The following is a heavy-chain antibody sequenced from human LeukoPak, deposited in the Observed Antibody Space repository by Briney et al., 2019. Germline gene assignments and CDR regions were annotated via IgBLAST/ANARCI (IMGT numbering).Heavy chain of an antibody. CDR1: GYTFTSYG. Sequence: ASVKVSCKASGYTFTSYGISWVRQAPGQGLEWMGWISAYNGNTNYAQKLQGRVTMTTDTSASTAYMELRSLRSDDTAVYYCARDLFGYYDILTGYYISDYWGQGTLVTVSS. D-gene: IGHD3-9*01. J-gene: IGHJ4*02. CDR2: ISAYNGNT. V-gene: IGHV1-18*01. CDR3: ARDLFGYYDILTGYYISDY.